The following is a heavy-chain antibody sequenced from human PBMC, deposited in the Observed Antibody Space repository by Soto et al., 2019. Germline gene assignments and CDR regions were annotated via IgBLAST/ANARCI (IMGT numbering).Heavy chain of an antibody. V-gene: IGHV4-59*01. D-gene: IGHD6-25*01. CDR1: GVSISSYF. CDR2: TYHRGST. CDR3: ARIGGYHGPLNY. J-gene: IGHJ4*02. Sequence: SETLSLTCSVSGVSISSYFWSWLRQAPGRGLEWIGYTYHRGSTNYSPSLRSRVAISLDTSENQFSLKVNSVTAADTAMYYCARIGGYHGPLNYWGQGXPVTVYS.